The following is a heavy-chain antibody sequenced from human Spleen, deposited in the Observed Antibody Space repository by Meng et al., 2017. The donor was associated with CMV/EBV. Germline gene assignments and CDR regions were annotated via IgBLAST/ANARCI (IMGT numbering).Heavy chain of an antibody. CDR2: MNPNSGNA. J-gene: IGHJ6*02. D-gene: IGHD2-2*01. CDR1: GYTFTRYD. CDR3: VRVDCSTTSCPQGYYYYYNMDV. Sequence: ASVKVSCKASGYTFTRYDINWVRQATGQGLEWMGWMNPNSGNAGYAQKFQGRLTMTRNTSISTAYMELSSLRPEDTAVYYCVRVDCSTTSCPQGYYYYYNMDVWGQGTTVTVSS. V-gene: IGHV1-8*01.